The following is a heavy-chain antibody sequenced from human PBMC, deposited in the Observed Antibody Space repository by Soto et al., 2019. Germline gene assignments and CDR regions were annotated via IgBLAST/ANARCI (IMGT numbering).Heavy chain of an antibody. J-gene: IGHJ4*02. CDR2: INHSGST. Sequence: PSETLSLTCAVYGGSFSGYYWSWIRQPPGKGLEWIGEINHSGSTNYNPSLKSRVTISVDTSKNQFSLKLSSVTAADTAAYYCARAIIAAAGLDYWGQGTLVTVSS. V-gene: IGHV4-34*01. CDR3: ARAIIAAAGLDY. D-gene: IGHD6-13*01. CDR1: GGSFSGYY.